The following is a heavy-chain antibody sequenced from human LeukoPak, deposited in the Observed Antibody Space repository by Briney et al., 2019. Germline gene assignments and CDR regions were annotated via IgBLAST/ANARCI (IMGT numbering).Heavy chain of an antibody. D-gene: IGHD2-15*01. V-gene: IGHV3-9*01. CDR3: SKYTGWRGVSCCPGIYYYYSVLVV. J-gene: IGHJ6*04. CDR2: ISWNSGSI. Sequence: PGGSLRLSCPASGFTFDDYAMHWVRQAPGKGLEWVSGISWNSGSIGYADSVKGRFTISRDNAKNSLYLLMKSLRAEDTALYDCSKYTGWRGVSCCPGIYYYYSVLVVWGKGPTLPVFS. CDR1: GFTFDDYA.